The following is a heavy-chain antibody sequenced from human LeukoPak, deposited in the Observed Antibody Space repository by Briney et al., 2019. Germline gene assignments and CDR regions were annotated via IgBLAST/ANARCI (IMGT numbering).Heavy chain of an antibody. V-gene: IGHV3-15*01. CDR2: IKREIDSGTI. CDR3: GLGTGRSDLDY. CDR1: GFTFSEAW. J-gene: IGHJ4*02. Sequence: MTGGSLRLSCAVSGFTFSEAWVNWVRQAPGKGLEWVARIKREIDSGTIDYAASVKGRFTISRDDSKNTVYLQMNSLTTEDTAVYYCGLGTGRSDLDYWGQGTLVTVSS. D-gene: IGHD3-10*01.